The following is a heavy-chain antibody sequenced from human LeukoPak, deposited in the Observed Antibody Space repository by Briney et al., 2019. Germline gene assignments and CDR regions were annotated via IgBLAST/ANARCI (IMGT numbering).Heavy chain of an antibody. D-gene: IGHD4-23*01. V-gene: IGHV4-59*01. CDR1: GGSISSNY. CDR3: ARAWQNGGDAFDI. J-gene: IGHJ3*02. CDR2: IYYSGST. Sequence: SETLSLTCTVSGGSISSNYWSWIRQPPGKGLEWIGYIYYSGSTNYNPYLKSRVAISVDTSKNQFSLKLSSVTAADTAVYYCARAWQNGGDAFDIWGQGTMVTVSS.